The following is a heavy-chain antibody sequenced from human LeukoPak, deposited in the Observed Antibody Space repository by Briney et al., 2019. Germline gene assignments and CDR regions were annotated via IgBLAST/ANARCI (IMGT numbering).Heavy chain of an antibody. J-gene: IGHJ3*02. Sequence: ASVKVSCKASGYTFTGYYMHWVRQAPGQGLEWMGWINPNSGGTNYAQKFQGRVTMTRDTSISTAYMELSRLRSDDTAVYYCASPRRVVIAHDAFDIWGQGTMVTVSS. CDR1: GYTFTGYY. CDR2: INPNSGGT. CDR3: ASPRRVVIAHDAFDI. D-gene: IGHD2-21*01. V-gene: IGHV1-2*02.